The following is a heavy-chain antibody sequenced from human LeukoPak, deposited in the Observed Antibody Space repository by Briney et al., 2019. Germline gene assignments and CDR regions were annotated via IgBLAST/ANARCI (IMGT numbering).Heavy chain of an antibody. J-gene: IGHJ4*02. CDR3: AKDFGSSIAARLPLC. CDR1: GFTFSSYS. D-gene: IGHD6-6*01. V-gene: IGHV3-21*01. Sequence: GGSLRLSCAASGFTFSSYSMNWVRQAPGKGLEWVSSISSSSSYIYYADSVKGRFTISRDNSKNTLYLQMNSLRAEDAAVYYCAKDFGSSIAARLPLCWGQGTLVTVSS. CDR2: ISSSSSYI.